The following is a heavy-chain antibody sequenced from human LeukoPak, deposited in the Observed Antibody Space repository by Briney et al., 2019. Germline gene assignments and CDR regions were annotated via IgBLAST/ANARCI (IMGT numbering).Heavy chain of an antibody. J-gene: IGHJ3*02. Sequence: GGSLRLSCAASGFTFSNAWMSWVRQAPGKGLEWVGFIRSKAYGGTTEYAASVKGRFTISRDDSKSIAYLQMNSLKTEDTAVYYCATTVRGTVNLDAFDIWGQGTMVTVSS. CDR1: GFTFSNAW. CDR2: IRSKAYGGTT. V-gene: IGHV3-71*01. D-gene: IGHD4-17*01. CDR3: ATTVRGTVNLDAFDI.